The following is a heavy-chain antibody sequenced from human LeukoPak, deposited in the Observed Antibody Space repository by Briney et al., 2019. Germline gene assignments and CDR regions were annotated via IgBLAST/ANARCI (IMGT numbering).Heavy chain of an antibody. CDR2: IYTSGST. CDR3: ARERIEQGGNSNRGGFYFDY. J-gene: IGHJ4*02. Sequence: SETLSLTCTVSGGSISSGSYYWSWIRQPAGKGLEWIGRIYTSGSTNYNPSLKSRVTISVDTYMNQFSLKLSSVTAADTAVYYCARERIEQGGNSNRGGFYFDYWGQGTLVTVSS. CDR1: GGSISSGSYY. V-gene: IGHV4-61*02. D-gene: IGHD4-23*01.